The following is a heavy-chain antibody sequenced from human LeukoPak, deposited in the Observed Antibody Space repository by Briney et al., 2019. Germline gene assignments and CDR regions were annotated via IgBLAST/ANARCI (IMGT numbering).Heavy chain of an antibody. D-gene: IGHD5-18*01. CDR3: ARDGGYRIDY. CDR1: GDSVSSNSAA. CDR2: TYYRSKWYN. Sequence: SPTLSLTFAISGDSVSSNSAAWNWIRQSPSKGLEWLGRTYYRSKWYNDYAVSVKSRITINADTSKNQWSLQLNSVTPEDTAVYYCARDGGYRIDYWGQGTLVTVSS. V-gene: IGHV6-1*01. J-gene: IGHJ4*02.